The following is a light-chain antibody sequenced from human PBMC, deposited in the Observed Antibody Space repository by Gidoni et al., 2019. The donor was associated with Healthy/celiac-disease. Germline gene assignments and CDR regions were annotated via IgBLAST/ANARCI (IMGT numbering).Light chain of an antibody. CDR3: AAWDDSLNGFYV. CDR1: SSNIGSNT. CDR2: RNN. J-gene: IGLJ1*01. V-gene: IGLV1-44*01. Sequence: QSVLTQPPSPSGTPGHRVTISCSGSSSNIGSNTVNWYQQLPGTAPKLLIYRNNQRPSGLPDRFSGSKSGTSASLAISGLQSEDEADYYCAAWDDSLNGFYVFGAGTKVTVL.